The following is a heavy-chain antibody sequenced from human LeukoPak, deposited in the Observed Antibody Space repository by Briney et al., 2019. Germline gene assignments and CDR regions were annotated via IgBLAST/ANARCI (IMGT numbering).Heavy chain of an antibody. Sequence: GGSLRLSCAASGFTVSSNYMSWVRQAPGKGMEWVSVIYSGGSTYYADSVKGRFTISRDNSKNTLYLQMNSLRAEDTAVYYCAASITMIVTTFDYWGQGTLVTVSS. J-gene: IGHJ4*02. D-gene: IGHD3-22*01. V-gene: IGHV3-66*02. CDR1: GFTVSSNY. CDR2: IYSGGST. CDR3: AASITMIVTTFDY.